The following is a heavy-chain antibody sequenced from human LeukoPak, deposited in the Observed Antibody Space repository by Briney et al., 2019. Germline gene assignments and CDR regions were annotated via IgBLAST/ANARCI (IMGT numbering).Heavy chain of an antibody. D-gene: IGHD4-17*01. CDR1: GYTFTGYN. J-gene: IGHJ4*02. CDR3: ALDDYGDYPIDY. V-gene: IGHV1-2*02. Sequence: ASVKVSCKASGYTFTGYNMHWVRQAPGQGLEWMGWINPNSGGTNYAQKFQGRVTMTRDTSICTAYMELSRLRSDDTAVYYCALDDYGDYPIDYWGQGTLVTVSS. CDR2: INPNSGGT.